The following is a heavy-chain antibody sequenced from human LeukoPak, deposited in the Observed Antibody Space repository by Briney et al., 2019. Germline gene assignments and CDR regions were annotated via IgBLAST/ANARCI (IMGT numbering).Heavy chain of an antibody. J-gene: IGHJ4*02. Sequence: PSETLSLTCTVSGGSISNYYWNWLRQPPGKGLEWIGYIYYSGTTNYSPSLKSRVSMSVDTSKNQFSLKLSSVTAADTAVYFCARDQGFAGYTYGFDSWGQGTLVTVSS. CDR3: ARDQGFAGYTYGFDS. D-gene: IGHD5-18*01. CDR2: IYYSGTT. V-gene: IGHV4-59*12. CDR1: GGSISNYY.